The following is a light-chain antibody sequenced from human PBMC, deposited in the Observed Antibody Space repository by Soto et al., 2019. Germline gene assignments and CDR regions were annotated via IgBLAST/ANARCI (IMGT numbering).Light chain of an antibody. CDR1: SSNIGSNT. Sequence: QPVLTQPPSASGTPGQRVTISCSGSSSNIGSNTVNWYQQLPGTAPKLLIYNNNQRPSGVPDRFSGSKSGTSASLAISGLQSEDEADYYCAAWDGSLNGVLFGGGTKVTVL. V-gene: IGLV1-44*01. J-gene: IGLJ2*01. CDR2: NNN. CDR3: AAWDGSLNGVL.